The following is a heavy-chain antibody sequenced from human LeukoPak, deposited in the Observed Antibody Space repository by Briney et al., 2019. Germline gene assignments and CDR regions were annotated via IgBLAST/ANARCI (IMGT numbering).Heavy chain of an antibody. V-gene: IGHV3-21*05. CDR3: AKATTGTTYYYYMDV. J-gene: IGHJ6*03. CDR2: ISSSGSLI. Sequence: GGSLRLSCAASGFTFSDYSLNWVRQAPGKELEWVSYISSSGSLIYYADFVKGRFAISRDNAKNSLYLQMNSLRAEDTAMYYCAKATTGTTYYYYMDVWGKGTTVTVSS. D-gene: IGHD1-1*01. CDR1: GFTFSDYS.